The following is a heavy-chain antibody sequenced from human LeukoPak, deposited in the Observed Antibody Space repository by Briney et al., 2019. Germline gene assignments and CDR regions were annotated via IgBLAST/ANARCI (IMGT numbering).Heavy chain of an antibody. CDR3: GRDWELRFHQGGLDY. Sequence: ASVKVSCKASGYNFAGYYIHWVRQAPGQGLEWMGRINPRDGETNFAQKFQGRVTITSDTSISTAYMELSGLRSDDTAVYYCGRDWELRFHQGGLDYWGQGALVTVSS. V-gene: IGHV1-2*06. D-gene: IGHD3-3*01. CDR1: GYNFAGYY. J-gene: IGHJ4*02. CDR2: INPRDGET.